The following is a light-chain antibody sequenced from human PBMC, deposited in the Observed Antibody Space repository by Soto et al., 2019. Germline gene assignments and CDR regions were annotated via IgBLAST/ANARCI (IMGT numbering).Light chain of an antibody. Sequence: QSVLTQPPSVSAAPGQKVTISCSGSSSNIAKNYVSWYQQLPGTAPKLLIYEDNKRPSGIPDRFSGSKSGTSATLDITGLQTGDEADYYCGTWDGSLSGYVFGAGTKVTVL. CDR3: GTWDGSLSGYV. J-gene: IGLJ1*01. CDR1: SSNIAKNY. CDR2: EDN. V-gene: IGLV1-51*02.